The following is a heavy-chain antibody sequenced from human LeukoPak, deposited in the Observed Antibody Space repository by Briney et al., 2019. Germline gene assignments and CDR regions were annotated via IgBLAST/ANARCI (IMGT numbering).Heavy chain of an antibody. J-gene: IGHJ4*02. CDR3: ARVELRYFDPPNFDY. Sequence: PGGSLRLSCAASGFTVSSNYMSWVRQAPGKGLEWGSVIYSGGSTYYADSVKGRFTISRDNSKNTLYLQMNSLRAEDTAVYYCARVELRYFDPPNFDYWGQGTLVTVSS. D-gene: IGHD3-9*01. CDR1: GFTVSSNY. CDR2: IYSGGST. V-gene: IGHV3-66*01.